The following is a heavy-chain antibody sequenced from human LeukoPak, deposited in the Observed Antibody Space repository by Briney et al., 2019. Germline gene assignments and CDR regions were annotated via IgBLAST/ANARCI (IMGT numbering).Heavy chain of an antibody. V-gene: IGHV4-34*01. CDR3: ARGRTGAAALDF. CDR1: GGSFSGHY. D-gene: IGHD2-2*01. CDR2: STHTGST. Sequence: SETLSLTCAVYGGSFSGHYWTWIRQAPGKGLEWIGESTHTGSTNYNPSLKSRVAISVDTSKNQFSLKLTSVSAADTAVYHCARGRTGAAALDFWGPGTLVTVSS. J-gene: IGHJ4*02.